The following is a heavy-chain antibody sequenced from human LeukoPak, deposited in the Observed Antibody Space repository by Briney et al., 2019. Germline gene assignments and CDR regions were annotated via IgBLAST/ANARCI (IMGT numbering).Heavy chain of an antibody. J-gene: IGHJ4*02. V-gene: IGHV3-23*01. D-gene: IGHD3-22*01. CDR1: GFTFSSYA. Sequence: GGSLRLSCAASGFTFSSYAMSWVRQAPGKGLEWVSAISGSGGSTYYADSEKGRFTISRDNSKNTLYLQMNSLRAEDTAVYYCAKGGYDSSGYYYWGFVYWGQGTLVTVSS. CDR3: AKGGYDSSGYYYWGFVY. CDR2: ISGSGGST.